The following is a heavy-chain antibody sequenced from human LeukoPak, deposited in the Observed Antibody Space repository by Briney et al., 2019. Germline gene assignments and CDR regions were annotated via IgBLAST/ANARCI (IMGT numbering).Heavy chain of an antibody. Sequence: PGGSLRLSCAASGFTFSSHWMTWVRQAPGKGLEWVASIKRGGSEKYYADSVKGRFTVSRDNAKNSLYLQMNSLSADDTTVYYCARDFWSGYYTEDWGQGALVIVSS. D-gene: IGHD3-3*01. CDR2: IKRGGSEK. J-gene: IGHJ4*02. CDR3: ARDFWSGYYTED. CDR1: GFTFSSHW. V-gene: IGHV3-7*01.